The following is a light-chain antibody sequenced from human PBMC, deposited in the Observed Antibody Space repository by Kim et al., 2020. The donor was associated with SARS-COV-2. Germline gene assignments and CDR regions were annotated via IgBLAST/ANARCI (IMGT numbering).Light chain of an antibody. CDR2: KAS. J-gene: IGKJ1*01. CDR3: QQYNSFSPT. Sequence: ASVGDRVTITCRASQSISSWLAWYQQKPGKAPKLLIYKASSLESGVPSRFSGSGSGTEFTLTISSLQPDDFATYSCQQYNSFSPTFGQGTKVDIK. V-gene: IGKV1-5*03. CDR1: QSISSW.